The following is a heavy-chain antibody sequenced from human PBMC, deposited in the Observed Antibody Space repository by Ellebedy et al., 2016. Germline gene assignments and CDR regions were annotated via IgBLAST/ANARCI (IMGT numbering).Heavy chain of an antibody. V-gene: IGHV3-21*01. Sequence: GGSLRLXCIGSGFTFRPYTLHWVRQAPGKGLEWVSSISGSGSFVYYDDLLEGRFTISRDNAKNSLYLQMNSLRVEDTAMYYCVRDSLSGSGNYFHFDSWGQGTLVTVSS. D-gene: IGHD3-10*01. CDR3: VRDSLSGSGNYFHFDS. J-gene: IGHJ4*02. CDR2: ISGSGSFV. CDR1: GFTFRPYT.